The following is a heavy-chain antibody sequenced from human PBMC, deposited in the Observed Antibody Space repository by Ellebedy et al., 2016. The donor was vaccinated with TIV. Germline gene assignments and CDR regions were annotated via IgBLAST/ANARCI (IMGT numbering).Heavy chain of an antibody. CDR1: GYTFNTHW. Sequence: PGGSLRLSCKGSGYTFNTHWIGWVRQMPGRGLEWMGIIYPDDSDTRYSPSLEGQVTMSVDKSISTAYLQWSSLKASDTAMYYCVRPSGRTFDWLFDPWGQGTRVTVSS. CDR3: VRPSGRTFDWLFDP. CDR2: IYPDDSDT. V-gene: IGHV5-51*01. D-gene: IGHD3-9*01. J-gene: IGHJ5*02.